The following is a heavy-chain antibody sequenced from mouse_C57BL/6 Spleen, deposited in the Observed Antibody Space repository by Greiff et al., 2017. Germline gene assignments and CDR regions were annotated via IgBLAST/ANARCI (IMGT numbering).Heavy chain of an antibody. J-gene: IGHJ2*01. CDR2: ISYDGSN. V-gene: IGHV3-6*01. CDR1: GYSITSGYY. CDR3: ARESGYSDY. Sequence: EVQLQQSGPGLVKPSQSLSLTCSVTGYSITSGYYWNWIRQFPGNKLEWMGYISYDGSNNYNPSLKNRISITRDTSKNQFFLKLNSVTTEDTATYYCARESGYSDYWGQGTTLTVSS.